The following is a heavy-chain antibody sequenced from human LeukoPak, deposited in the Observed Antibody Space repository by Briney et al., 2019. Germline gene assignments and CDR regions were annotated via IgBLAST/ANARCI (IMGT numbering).Heavy chain of an antibody. CDR3: ARAWGSGWSIYYYYMDV. CDR2: ISSSSSYI. J-gene: IGHJ6*03. CDR1: GFTFSSYA. Sequence: GGSLRLSCAASGFTFSSYAISWVRQAPGKGLEWVSSISSSSSYIYYADSVKGRFTISRHNAKNSLYLQMNSLRAEDTAVYYCARAWGSGWSIYYYYMDVWGKGTTVTVSS. V-gene: IGHV3-21*01. D-gene: IGHD6-19*01.